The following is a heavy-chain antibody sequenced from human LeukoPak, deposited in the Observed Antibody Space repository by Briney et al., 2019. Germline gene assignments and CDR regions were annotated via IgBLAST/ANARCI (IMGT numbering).Heavy chain of an antibody. Sequence: PGRSLRLSCAASGFTFSSYAMHWVRQAPGKGLEWVAVISYDGSNKYYADSVKGRFTISRDNSKNTLYLQMNSLRAEDTAVYYCAAEGVVPAAISDYWGQGTLVTVSS. CDR2: ISYDGSNK. CDR1: GFTFSSYA. D-gene: IGHD2-2*01. CDR3: AAEGVVPAAISDY. V-gene: IGHV3-30-3*01. J-gene: IGHJ4*02.